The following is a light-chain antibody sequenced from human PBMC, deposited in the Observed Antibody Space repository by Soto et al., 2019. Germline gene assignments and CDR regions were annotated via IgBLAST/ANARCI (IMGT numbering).Light chain of an antibody. J-gene: IGLJ3*02. CDR3: NSYTSSSTLWL. V-gene: IGLV2-14*01. Sequence: QSALTQPASVSGSPGQSITISCTGTSSDIGGYNYVSWYQQHPGKAPKLMIYEVSSRPSGVSNRFSGSKSGNTASLTISGLQAEDEADYYCNSYTSSSTLWLFGGGTKLTVL. CDR1: SSDIGGYNY. CDR2: EVS.